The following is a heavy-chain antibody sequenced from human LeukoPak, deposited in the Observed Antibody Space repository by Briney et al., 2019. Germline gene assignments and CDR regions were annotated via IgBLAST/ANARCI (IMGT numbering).Heavy chain of an antibody. CDR1: GFTFSDYS. V-gene: IGHV3-48*02. D-gene: IGHD3-10*01. CDR2: ISSSSSII. Sequence: GGSLRLSCEASGFTFSDYSMNWVRQAPRKGLEWISYISSSSSIIYNADSVKGRFTISRDNVKNSLYLQMNSLRDEDTAVYYCARESSGVLGFDSWGQGTLVTVSS. J-gene: IGHJ4*02. CDR3: ARESSGVLGFDS.